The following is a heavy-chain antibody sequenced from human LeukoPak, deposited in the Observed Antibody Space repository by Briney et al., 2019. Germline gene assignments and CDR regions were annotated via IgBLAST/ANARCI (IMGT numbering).Heavy chain of an antibody. CDR2: ISRSSTTI. CDR1: GFTFSSYA. V-gene: IGHV3-48*02. J-gene: IGHJ4*02. CDR3: AREAWQQLVPGY. D-gene: IGHD6-13*01. Sequence: GGSLRLSCAASGFTFSSYAVTWVRQAPGKGLEWVSYISRSSTTIYYADSVKGRFTISRDNAKNSLYLQMNSLRDEDTAVYYCAREAWQQLVPGYWGQGTLVSVSS.